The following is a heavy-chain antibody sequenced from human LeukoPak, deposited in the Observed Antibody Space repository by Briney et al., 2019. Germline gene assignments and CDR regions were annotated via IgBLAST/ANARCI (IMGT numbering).Heavy chain of an antibody. Sequence: GGSLRVSCAASGFTFNNYGMHWVRQAQGKGLEWVAVISYDGSNKYYADSVKGRFTISRDNSKNTLSLQMNSLRTEDTAVYYCAKVEGDTAMAVDYWGQGTLVTVSS. CDR1: GFTFNNYG. CDR3: AKVEGDTAMAVDY. D-gene: IGHD5-18*01. J-gene: IGHJ4*02. CDR2: ISYDGSNK. V-gene: IGHV3-30*18.